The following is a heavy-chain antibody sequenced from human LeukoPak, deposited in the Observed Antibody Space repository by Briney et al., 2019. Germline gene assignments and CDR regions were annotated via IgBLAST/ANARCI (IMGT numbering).Heavy chain of an antibody. J-gene: IGHJ4*02. CDR2: IYSGGST. CDR1: GFTVSSNY. V-gene: IGHV3-66*01. D-gene: IGHD6-13*01. CDR3: ARSGYSSSLLDY. Sequence: GGSLRLSCAASGFTVSSNYMSWVRQAPGKGLEWVSVIYSGGSTYYADSVKGRFTISRDNSKNTLYLQMNSLRAEDAAVYYCARSGYSSSLLDYWGQGTLVTVSS.